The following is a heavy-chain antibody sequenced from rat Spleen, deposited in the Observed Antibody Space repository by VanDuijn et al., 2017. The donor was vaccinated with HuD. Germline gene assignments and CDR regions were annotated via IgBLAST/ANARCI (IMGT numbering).Heavy chain of an antibody. CDR2: ISYDGSST. V-gene: IGHV5-29*01. Sequence: EVQLVESGGALVQPGRSLKLSCAASGFTFNSYDMAWVRQAPTKGLEWVATISYDGSSTYYRDSVKGRFTISRDNAKSTLYLQMDSLRSEDTATYYCARENSGDLGYFDYWGEGVMVTVSS. CDR3: ARENSGDLGYFDY. D-gene: IGHD1-1*01. CDR1: GFTFNSYD. J-gene: IGHJ2*01.